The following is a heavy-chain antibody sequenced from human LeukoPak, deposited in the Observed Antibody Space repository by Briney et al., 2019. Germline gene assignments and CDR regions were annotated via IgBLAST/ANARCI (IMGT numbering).Heavy chain of an antibody. CDR3: ARHFQMTTVTTPRYYYYGMDV. CDR2: IYPGDSDT. J-gene: IGHJ6*02. Sequence: GESLKISCKGSGYSFTSYWIGWVRQMPGKGLEWMGIIYPGDSDTRYSPSFQGQVTISADKSISTAYLQWSSLKASDTAMYYCARHFQMTTVTTPRYYYYGMDVWGQGTTVTVSS. CDR1: GYSFTSYW. D-gene: IGHD4-11*01. V-gene: IGHV5-51*01.